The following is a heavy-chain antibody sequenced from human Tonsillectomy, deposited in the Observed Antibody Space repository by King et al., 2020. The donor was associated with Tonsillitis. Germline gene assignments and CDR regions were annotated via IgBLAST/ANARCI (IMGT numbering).Heavy chain of an antibody. CDR3: AKDSHSGYDGSLDY. CDR1: GFTFDDYA. D-gene: IGHD5-12*01. CDR2: ISWNSGSI. J-gene: IGHJ4*02. Sequence: QLVQSGGGLVQPGRSLRLSCAASGFTFDDYAMHWVRQAPGKGLEWVSGISWNSGSIGYADSVKGRFTISRDNAKNSLYLQMNSLRAEDTALYYGAKDSHSGYDGSLDYWGQGILVTVSS. V-gene: IGHV3-9*01.